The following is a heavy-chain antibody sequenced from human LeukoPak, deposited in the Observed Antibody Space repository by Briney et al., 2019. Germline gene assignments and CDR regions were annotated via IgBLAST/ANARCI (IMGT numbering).Heavy chain of an antibody. CDR2: ISYDGSNK. Sequence: PGGSLRRSCAASGFTFSSYVMHWVRQAPGKGLEWVAVISYDGSNKYYADSVKGRFTISRDNSKNTLYLQMNSLRAEDTAVYYCAKDGGYGSASYNWLDPWGQGTLVTVSS. CDR1: GFTFSSYV. J-gene: IGHJ5*02. V-gene: IGHV3-30*18. CDR3: AKDGGYGSASYNWLDP. D-gene: IGHD3-10*01.